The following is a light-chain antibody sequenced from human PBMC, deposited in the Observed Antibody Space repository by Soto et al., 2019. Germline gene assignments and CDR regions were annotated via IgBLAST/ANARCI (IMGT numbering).Light chain of an antibody. CDR2: EVS. J-gene: IGLJ1*01. Sequence: ALTQPASVSGSPGQSITISCTGTSSDVGGYNYVSWYQQHPGKAPKLMIYEVSNRPSGVSNRFSGSKSGNTASLTTSGLQAEDEADYYCSSYTSSSTLYVFGTGTKVTVL. CDR3: SSYTSSSTLYV. CDR1: SSDVGGYNY. V-gene: IGLV2-14*01.